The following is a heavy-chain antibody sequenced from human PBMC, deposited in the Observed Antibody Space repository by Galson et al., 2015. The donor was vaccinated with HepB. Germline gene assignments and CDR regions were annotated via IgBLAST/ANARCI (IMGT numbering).Heavy chain of an antibody. D-gene: IGHD3-16*01. CDR3: ARVPHFGDFRDAFDI. J-gene: IGHJ3*02. V-gene: IGHV3-21*01. CDR2: ISSTSSYI. Sequence: SLRLSCAVSGFTFSHYNMRWVRLAPGTGLEWVSSISSTSSYIYYADSVKGRFSISRDNAKNSLYLQMSSLRAEDTAIYFCARVPHFGDFRDAFDIWGQGTVVTVSS. CDR1: GFTFSHYN.